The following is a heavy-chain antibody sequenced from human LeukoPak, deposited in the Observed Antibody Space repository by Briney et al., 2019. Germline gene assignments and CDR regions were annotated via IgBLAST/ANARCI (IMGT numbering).Heavy chain of an antibody. D-gene: IGHD1-14*01. V-gene: IGHV4-39*01. CDR3: ARRSRGGGEPYDYYYMDV. J-gene: IGHJ6*03. CDR1: GVSISSSNYY. CDR2: VYSSGGS. Sequence: PSETLSLTCSVSGVSISSSNYYWVWIRQPPGKGLEWIVNVYSSGGSRYNPSLQSRVTFSVDTPNDQFSLKLISVTAADTAVYYCARRSRGGGEPYDYYYMDVWGKGTTVTVSS.